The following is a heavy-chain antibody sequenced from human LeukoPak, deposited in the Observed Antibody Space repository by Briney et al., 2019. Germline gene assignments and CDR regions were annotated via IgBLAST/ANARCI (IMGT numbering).Heavy chain of an antibody. CDR2: IFSSGST. CDR3: ARVPTIFGVDTYYFDF. CDR1: GGSISGHY. D-gene: IGHD3-3*01. J-gene: IGHJ4*02. V-gene: IGHV4-59*11. Sequence: PSETLSLTCSVSGGSISGHYWSWIRQPPGKGLEWIGYIFSSGSTNYEPSLKSRVTISEDTSKNQFSLRLTSVTAADTAVYYCARVPTIFGVDTYYFDFWGQGNLVTVSS.